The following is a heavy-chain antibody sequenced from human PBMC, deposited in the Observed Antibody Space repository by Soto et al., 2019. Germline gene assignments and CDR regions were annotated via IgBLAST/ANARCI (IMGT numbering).Heavy chain of an antibody. J-gene: IGHJ4*02. Sequence: QVQLVESGGGVVRPGRSLRLSCAASGFTFSNYGMHWVRQAPGKGLEWVAAIWYDGSNKYYADSVKGRFTISRDISKNALYLQMNSLRAEDTAVYYCPRERIAAAGTAYFDYWGQGTLVTVSS. D-gene: IGHD6-13*01. CDR1: GFTFSNYG. CDR2: IWYDGSNK. CDR3: PRERIAAAGTAYFDY. V-gene: IGHV3-33*01.